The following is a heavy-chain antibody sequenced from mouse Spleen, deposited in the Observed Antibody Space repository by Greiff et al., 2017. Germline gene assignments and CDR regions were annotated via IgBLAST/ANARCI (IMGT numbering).Heavy chain of an antibody. CDR3: ARTLMDY. Sequence: QVQLQQSGAELARPGASVKLSCKASGYTFTSYDINWVQQRPGQGLEWIGWIYPRDGSTKYNEKFKGKATLTVDPSSSTAYMELHSLTSEDSAGYFCARTLMDYWGQGTSVTVSS. CDR1: GYTFTSYD. CDR2: IYPRDGST. J-gene: IGHJ4*01. V-gene: IGHV1-85*01.